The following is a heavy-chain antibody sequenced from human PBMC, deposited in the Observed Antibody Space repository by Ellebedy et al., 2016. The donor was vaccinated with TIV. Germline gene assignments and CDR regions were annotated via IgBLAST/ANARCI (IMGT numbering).Heavy chain of an antibody. Sequence: GESLKISCAASGFTFSTYGLTWVRQAPGRGLEWVSAIGGSGGRANYADSVRGRFTISRDNSKSTLFLYMNNLRAEDTAVYYCAKFPSVTTPGVDFWGQGTLVTVSS. CDR3: AKFPSVTTPGVDF. J-gene: IGHJ4*02. CDR1: GFTFSTYG. CDR2: IGGSGGRA. D-gene: IGHD4-17*01. V-gene: IGHV3-23*01.